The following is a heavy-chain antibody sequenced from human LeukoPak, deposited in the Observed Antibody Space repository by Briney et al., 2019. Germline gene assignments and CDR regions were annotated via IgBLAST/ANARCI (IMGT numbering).Heavy chain of an antibody. Sequence: SETLSLTCAVYGGSFSGYYWSWIRQPPGKGLEWIGSIYYSGTTYYNPSLKSRVTISIDTSKNQVSLKLTSVTATDTAVYYCARHNPYFDYWGQGTLVTVSS. D-gene: IGHD1-14*01. CDR3: ARHNPYFDY. J-gene: IGHJ4*02. V-gene: IGHV4-34*01. CDR1: GGSFSGYY. CDR2: IYYSGTT.